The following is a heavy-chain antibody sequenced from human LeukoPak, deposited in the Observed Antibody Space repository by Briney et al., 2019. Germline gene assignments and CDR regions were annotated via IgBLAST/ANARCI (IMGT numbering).Heavy chain of an antibody. Sequence: ASETLSLTCAVSGGSISSSNWWSWVRQPPGKGLEWIGEIYHSGSTNYNPSLKSRVTISVDKSKNQFSLKLSSVTAADTAVYYCAGRYNWNDRNDYWGQGTLVTVSS. CDR2: IYHSGST. V-gene: IGHV4-4*02. D-gene: IGHD1-1*01. CDR3: AGRYNWNDRNDY. CDR1: GGSISSSNW. J-gene: IGHJ4*02.